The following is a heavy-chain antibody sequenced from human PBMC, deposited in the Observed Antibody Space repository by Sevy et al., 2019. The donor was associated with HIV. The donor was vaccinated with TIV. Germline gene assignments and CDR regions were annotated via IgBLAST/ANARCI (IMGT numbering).Heavy chain of an antibody. CDR2: IWYDGSNK. V-gene: IGHV3-33*01. CDR1: GFTFSSYG. D-gene: IGHD3-22*01. CDR3: ARDSGIYYYDSSGYYPGDLDY. Sequence: GGSLRLSCAASGFTFSSYGMHWVRQAPGKGLEWVAVIWYDGSNKYYADSVKGRFTISRDNSKNTLYLQMNSLSAEDTAVYYCARDSGIYYYDSSGYYPGDLDYWGQGTLVTVSS. J-gene: IGHJ4*02.